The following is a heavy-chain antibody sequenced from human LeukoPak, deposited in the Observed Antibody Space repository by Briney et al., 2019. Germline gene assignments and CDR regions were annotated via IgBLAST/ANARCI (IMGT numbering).Heavy chain of an antibody. D-gene: IGHD6-13*01. CDR2: INWKTGAT. CDR1: GFSFDDYG. CDR3: ARGRIAAAWSSTFDY. V-gene: IGHV3-20*04. J-gene: IGHJ4*02. Sequence: GGSLRLSCAASGFSFDDYGMSWVRQAPGKGLEWLSGINWKTGATGYSDSVKGRFTISRDNAKNSLYLQMNSLRAEDTAVYYCARGRIAAAWSSTFDYWGQGTLVTVSS.